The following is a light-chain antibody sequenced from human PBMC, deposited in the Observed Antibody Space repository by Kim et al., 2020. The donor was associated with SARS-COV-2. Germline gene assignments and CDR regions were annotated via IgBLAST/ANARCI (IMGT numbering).Light chain of an antibody. CDR1: SSNIGSNY. Sequence: QSVLTQPPSASGTPGQRVTISCSGSSSNIGSNYVYWYQQRPGTAPKLLIYRNNQRPSGVPDRFSGSKSGTSASLAISGLRSEDEADYYCAAWDDSLSGWVFGGETKLTVL. J-gene: IGLJ3*02. CDR2: RNN. V-gene: IGLV1-47*01. CDR3: AAWDDSLSGWV.